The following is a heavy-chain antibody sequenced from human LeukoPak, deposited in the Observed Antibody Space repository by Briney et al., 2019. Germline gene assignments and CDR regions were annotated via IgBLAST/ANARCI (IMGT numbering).Heavy chain of an antibody. Sequence: SETLSLTCAVYGGSFSGYYWSWIRQPPGKGLEWIGEINHSGSTNYNPSLKSRVTISVDTSKNQFSLKLSSVTAADTAIYYCARGPTRYYFDYWGRGTLVTVSS. CDR1: GGSFSGYY. V-gene: IGHV4-34*01. J-gene: IGHJ4*02. CDR3: ARGPTRYYFDY. CDR2: INHSGST.